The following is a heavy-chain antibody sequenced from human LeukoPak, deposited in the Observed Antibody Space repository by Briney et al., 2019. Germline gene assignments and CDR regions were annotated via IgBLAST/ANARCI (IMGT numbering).Heavy chain of an antibody. Sequence: GGSRRLSCAASGFTFSSYGMHWVRQAPGKGLEGVAFIRYDGSNKYYADSVKGRFTISRDNSKNTLYLQMNSLRAEDTAVYYCAKDRSAAAGTYQFDYWGQGTLVTVSS. CDR2: IRYDGSNK. D-gene: IGHD6-13*01. CDR3: AKDRSAAAGTYQFDY. CDR1: GFTFSSYG. V-gene: IGHV3-30*02. J-gene: IGHJ4*02.